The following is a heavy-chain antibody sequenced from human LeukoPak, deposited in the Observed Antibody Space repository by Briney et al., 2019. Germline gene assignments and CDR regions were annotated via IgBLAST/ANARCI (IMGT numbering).Heavy chain of an antibody. V-gene: IGHV1-46*01. CDR2: INPSGGST. Sequence: ASVKVSCKASGYTFTTDYIHWVRHAPGQGLEWMGIINPSGGSTTYAQKFQGRVIMTGDTSTSTVYMELRSLRSEDTAVYYCARANYYESSAGAFDIWGQGTMVTVSS. J-gene: IGHJ3*02. D-gene: IGHD3-22*01. CDR1: GYTFTTDY. CDR3: ARANYYESSAGAFDI.